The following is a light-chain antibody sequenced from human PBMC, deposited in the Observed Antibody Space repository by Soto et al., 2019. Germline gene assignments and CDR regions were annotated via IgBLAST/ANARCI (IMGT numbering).Light chain of an antibody. CDR2: EAS. Sequence: DIQMTQSPSSLSASVGDRVTITCQASQDITNDLNWYQQKPGKAPKVLIYEASNLETWVPSRFSGSGSGTDFTFTISSLQPEDIATYFCQQYDNVILSFRGGTQVEIK. V-gene: IGKV1-33*01. CDR3: QQYDNVILS. J-gene: IGKJ4*01. CDR1: QDITND.